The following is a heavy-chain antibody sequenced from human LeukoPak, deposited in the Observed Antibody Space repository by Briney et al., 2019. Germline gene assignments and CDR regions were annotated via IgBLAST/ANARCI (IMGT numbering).Heavy chain of an antibody. Sequence: GGSLRLSCAASGFTFSSDWMIWVRQAPGKGLEWVANIKQDGSEKYYVDSVKGRFTISRDNAKNSLYLQMNSLRAEDTAVYYCAREMHIVVVTAVAFDIWGQGTMVTVSS. CDR2: IKQDGSEK. V-gene: IGHV3-7*01. CDR1: GFTFSSDW. D-gene: IGHD2-21*02. J-gene: IGHJ3*02. CDR3: AREMHIVVVTAVAFDI.